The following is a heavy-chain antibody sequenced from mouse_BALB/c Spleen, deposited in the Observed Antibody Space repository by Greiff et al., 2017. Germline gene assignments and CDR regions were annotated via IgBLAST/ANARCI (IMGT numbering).Heavy chain of an antibody. CDR2: IYPGDGDT. CDR1: GYTFTSYW. V-gene: IGHV1-87*01. J-gene: IGHJ2*01. CDR3: ARTPDGYYFDY. Sequence: QVQLKESGAELARPGASVKLSCKASGYTFTSYWMQWVKQRPGQGLEWIGAIYPGDGDTRYTQKFKGKATLTADKSSSTAYMQLSSLASEDSAVYYCARTPDGYYFDYWGQGTTLTVSS. D-gene: IGHD2-3*01.